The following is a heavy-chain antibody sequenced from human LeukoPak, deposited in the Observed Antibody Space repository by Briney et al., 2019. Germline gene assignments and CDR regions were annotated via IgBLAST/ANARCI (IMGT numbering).Heavy chain of an antibody. V-gene: IGHV4-34*01. Sequence: SETLSLTCAVYGGSFRGYYWSWIRQPPGKGLEWSGEINHRGSTNYNPSLKSRVTISVDTSKNQFSLKLSSVTAADTAVYYCARGLRQLVRSWHYWGQGTLVTVSS. J-gene: IGHJ4*02. D-gene: IGHD6-6*01. CDR1: GGSFRGYY. CDR3: ARGLRQLVRSWHY. CDR2: INHRGST.